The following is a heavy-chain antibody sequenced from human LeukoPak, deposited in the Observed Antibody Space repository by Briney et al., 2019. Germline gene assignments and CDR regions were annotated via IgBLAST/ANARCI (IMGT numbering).Heavy chain of an antibody. J-gene: IGHJ4*02. Sequence: SETLSLTCTVSGGSFSSNSYYWGWIPHPPGKGLEGIGYMFNSGSTNYNPSLKSRVTISVDTSKNQFSLKLSSVTAADTAVYYCARDRAGSSGWYLAYWGQGTLVTVSS. CDR2: MFNSGST. CDR3: ARDRAGSSGWYLAY. D-gene: IGHD6-19*01. V-gene: IGHV4-61*01. CDR1: GGSFSSNSYY.